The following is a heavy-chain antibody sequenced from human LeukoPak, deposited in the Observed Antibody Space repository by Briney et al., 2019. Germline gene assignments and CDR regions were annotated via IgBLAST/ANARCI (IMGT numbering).Heavy chain of an antibody. CDR2: ISGSGGST. D-gene: IGHD1-1*01. CDR3: ANSRLNWCMDV. V-gene: IGHV3-23*01. Sequence: GGSQRLSCAASGFTFSSYAMSWVRQAPGKGLEWVSAISGSGGSTYYADSVKGRFTISRDDSKNTLYLQMNSLRAEDTAVYYCANSRLNWCMDVWGQGTTVTVSS. CDR1: GFTFSSYA. J-gene: IGHJ6*02.